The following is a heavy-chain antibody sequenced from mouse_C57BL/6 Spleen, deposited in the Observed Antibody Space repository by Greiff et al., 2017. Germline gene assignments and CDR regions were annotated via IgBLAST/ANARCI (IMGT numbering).Heavy chain of an antibody. Sequence: EVQLVESGGGLVQPKGSLKLSCAASGFTFNTSAMHWVRQAPGKGLEWVARIRSKSSNYATYYADSVKDRFTISRDDSQSMLYLQVNNLKTEDTAMYYCVRDLDWSYAMDYWGQGTSVTVSS. CDR2: IRSKSSNYAT. D-gene: IGHD4-1*01. V-gene: IGHV10-3*01. CDR1: GFTFNTSA. J-gene: IGHJ4*01. CDR3: VRDLDWSYAMDY.